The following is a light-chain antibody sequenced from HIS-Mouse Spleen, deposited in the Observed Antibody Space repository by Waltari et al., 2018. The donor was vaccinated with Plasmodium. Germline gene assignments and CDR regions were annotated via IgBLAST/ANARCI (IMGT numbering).Light chain of an antibody. Sequence: SYELTPPPSVSVSPGKTARITCSGHALPKKYAYWYQQKSGQAPVLVIYEDSKRPSGIPERFSGSSSGTMATLTISGAQVEDEADYYCYSTDSSGNHRVFGGGTKLTVL. CDR2: EDS. CDR3: YSTDSSGNHRV. V-gene: IGLV3-10*01. CDR1: ALPKKY. J-gene: IGLJ3*02.